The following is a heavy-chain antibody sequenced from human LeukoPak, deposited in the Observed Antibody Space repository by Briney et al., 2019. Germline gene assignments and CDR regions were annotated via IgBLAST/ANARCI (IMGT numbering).Heavy chain of an antibody. Sequence: PGGSLRLSCAASGFTVSSNYMSWVRQAPGKGLEWVSIIYSGGNTYYTDSVKGRFTISRDNSKNTLYLQMNSLRAEDTAVYYCARGGFHDRGGFFDHWGQGTLVAVSS. CDR3: ARGGFHDRGGFFDH. V-gene: IGHV3-53*01. J-gene: IGHJ5*02. D-gene: IGHD3-22*01. CDR1: GFTVSSNY. CDR2: IYSGGNT.